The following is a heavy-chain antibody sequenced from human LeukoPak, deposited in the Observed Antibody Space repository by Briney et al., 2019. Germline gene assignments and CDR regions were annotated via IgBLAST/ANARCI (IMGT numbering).Heavy chain of an antibody. J-gene: IGHJ6*02. CDR2: ISSSSSTI. V-gene: IGHV3-48*01. CDR1: GFTFSSYS. CDR3: ARATAPKYYDFWSGYLSHGMDV. D-gene: IGHD3-3*01. Sequence: GGSLRLSCAASGFTFSSYSMNWVRQAPGKGLEWVSYISSSSSTIYYADSVKGRFTISRDNAKNSLYLQMNSLRAEDTAVYYCARATAPKYYDFWSGYLSHGMDVWGQGTTVIVSS.